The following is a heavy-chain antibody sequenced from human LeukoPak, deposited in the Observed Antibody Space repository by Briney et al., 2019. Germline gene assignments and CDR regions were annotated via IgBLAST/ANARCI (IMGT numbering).Heavy chain of an antibody. V-gene: IGHV3-33*01. CDR2: IWYDGSNK. D-gene: IGHD6-19*01. Sequence: GRSLRLSCAASGFTSSSYGMHWVRQAPGKGLEWVAVIWYDGSNKYYADSVKGRFTISRDNSKNTLYLQMNSLRAEDTAVYYCARDPFIAVAVYYFDYWGQGTLVTVSS. CDR3: ARDPFIAVAVYYFDY. CDR1: GFTSSSYG. J-gene: IGHJ4*02.